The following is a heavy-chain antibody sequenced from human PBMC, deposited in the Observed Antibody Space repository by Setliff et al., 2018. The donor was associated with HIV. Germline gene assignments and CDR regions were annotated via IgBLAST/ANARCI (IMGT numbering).Heavy chain of an antibody. CDR1: GGVSGGGMGVHD. CDR2: IYDNEKT. CDR3: ARLPQD. J-gene: IGHJ4*02. Sequence: SETLSLTCSVSGGVSGGGMGVHDWSWIRQPPGKGLEWIGYIYDNEKTFCNPSLKSRVTITVDTSKNQISLQLTSVTAEDTALYYCARLPQDWGQGTLVTVSS. V-gene: IGHV4-61*08.